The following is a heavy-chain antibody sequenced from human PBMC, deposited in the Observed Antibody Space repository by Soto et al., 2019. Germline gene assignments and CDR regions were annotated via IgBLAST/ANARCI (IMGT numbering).Heavy chain of an antibody. J-gene: IGHJ5*02. CDR2: LGHGGST. CDR1: GGSISSSSSY. V-gene: IGHV4-39*06. CDR3: ARGTLSSAKRGCFDP. Sequence: SETLSLTCTVSGGSISSSSSYWGWIRQSPGKGLEWIGTLGHGGSTYYKRSLTSRVTISVDTSKNQFPLKLPSVPPADTAGYYCARGTLSSAKRGCFDPGGQGTLVTVSS. D-gene: IGHD2-2*01.